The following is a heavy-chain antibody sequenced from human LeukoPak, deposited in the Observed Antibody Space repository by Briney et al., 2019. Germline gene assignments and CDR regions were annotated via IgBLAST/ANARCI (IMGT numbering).Heavy chain of an antibody. CDR3: AAWKPAAPIYYYYYGMDV. CDR1: GFTFSSYS. J-gene: IGHJ6*02. Sequence: PGGSLRLSCAASGFTFSSYSMNWVRQAPGKGLEWVSSISSSSSYIYYADSVKGRFTISRDNAKNSLYLQMNSLRAEDTAVYYCAAWKPAAPIYYYYYGMDVWGQGTTVTVSS. V-gene: IGHV3-21*04. D-gene: IGHD2-2*01. CDR2: ISSSSSYI.